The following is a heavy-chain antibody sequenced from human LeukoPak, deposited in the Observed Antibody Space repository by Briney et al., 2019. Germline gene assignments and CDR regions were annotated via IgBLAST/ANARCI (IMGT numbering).Heavy chain of an antibody. V-gene: IGHV3-15*01. CDR2: IKSKTDGGTT. J-gene: IGHJ3*02. CDR1: GFSFRNAW. D-gene: IGHD2-21*02. Sequence: GGSLRLSCAASGFSFRNAWMSWVRQAPGKGLEWVGRIKSKTDGGTTDYAAPVKGRFTISRDDSKSTLYLQMNSLKTEDTAVYYCTTVWNCGGDCSDALDIWGQGTMVTVSS. CDR3: TTVWNCGGDCSDALDI.